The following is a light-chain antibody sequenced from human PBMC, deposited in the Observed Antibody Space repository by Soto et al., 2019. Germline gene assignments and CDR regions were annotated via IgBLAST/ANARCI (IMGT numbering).Light chain of an antibody. CDR1: QCVSSSY. Sequence: EIVLTQSPGTLSLSPGERATLSCRASQCVSSSYLAWYQQKPGQAPRLLIYGASSRATGIPDRFSGSGSGTDFTLTISRLEPEDFAVYYCQQYGSSSMYTFGQGTKLEIK. CDR3: QQYGSSSMYT. V-gene: IGKV3-20*01. J-gene: IGKJ2*01. CDR2: GAS.